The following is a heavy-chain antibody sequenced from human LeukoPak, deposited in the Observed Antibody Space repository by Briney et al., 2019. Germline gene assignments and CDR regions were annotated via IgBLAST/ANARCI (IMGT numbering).Heavy chain of an antibody. D-gene: IGHD3-10*01. CDR3: AAVMVRGVIRNPF. CDR1: GGTFSSYA. V-gene: IGHV1-69*06. J-gene: IGHJ4*02. Sequence: SVKVSCKASGGTFSSYAISWVRQAPGQGLEWMGGIIPIFGTANYAQKFQGRVTITADKSTSTAYMELSSLRSEDTAVYYCAAVMVRGVIRNPFWGQGTLVTVSS. CDR2: IIPIFGTA.